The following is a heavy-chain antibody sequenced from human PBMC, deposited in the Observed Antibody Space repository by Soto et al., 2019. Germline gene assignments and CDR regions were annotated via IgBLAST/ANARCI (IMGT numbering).Heavy chain of an antibody. V-gene: IGHV3-30*18. CDR1: GFTFSSYG. Sequence: GGSLRLSCAASGFTFSSYGMHWVRQAPGKGLEWVAVISYDGSNKYYADSVKGRFTISRDNSKNTLYLQMNSLRAEDTAVYYCAKNEEGTTSGYYGMDVWGQGTTVTVSS. D-gene: IGHD1-7*01. J-gene: IGHJ6*02. CDR2: ISYDGSNK. CDR3: AKNEEGTTSGYYGMDV.